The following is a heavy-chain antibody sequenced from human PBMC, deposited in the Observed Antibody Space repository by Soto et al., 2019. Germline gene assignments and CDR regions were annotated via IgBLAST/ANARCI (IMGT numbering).Heavy chain of an antibody. CDR2: IKSKTDGGTT. CDR1: GCTFSNVG. D-gene: IGHD3-22*01. V-gene: IGHV3-15*07. J-gene: IGHJ4*02. Sequence: GGSMRLSCAASGCTFSNVGMNWVRQAPGKGLEWVGRIKSKTDGGTTDYAAPVKGRFTISRDDSKNTLYLQMNSLKTEDTAVYYCTTETYYYDSSGSISPDYWGQRTLVTVSS. CDR3: TTETYYYDSSGSISPDY.